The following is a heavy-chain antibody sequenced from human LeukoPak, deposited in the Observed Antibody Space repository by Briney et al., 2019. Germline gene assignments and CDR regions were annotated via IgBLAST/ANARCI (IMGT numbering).Heavy chain of an antibody. CDR3: ARSGARAYSSSWYSAPFDY. J-gene: IGHJ4*02. CDR1: GGSFSGYY. D-gene: IGHD6-13*01. CDR2: INHSGST. Sequence: SETLSLTCAVYGGSFSGYYWSWIRQPPGKGLEWIGEINHSGSTNYNPSLKSRVTISVDTSKTQFSLKLSSVTAADTAVYYCARSGARAYSSSWYSAPFDYWGQGTLVTVSS. V-gene: IGHV4-34*01.